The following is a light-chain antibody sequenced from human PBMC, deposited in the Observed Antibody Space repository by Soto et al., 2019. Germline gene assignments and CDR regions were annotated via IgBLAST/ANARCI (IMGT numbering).Light chain of an antibody. CDR1: QSVSSN. V-gene: IGKV3-15*01. CDR2: GAS. CDR3: QQYNNWPFT. J-gene: IGKJ3*01. Sequence: EIVMTQSPATLSVSPGERATLSCRASQSVSSNLAWDQQKPGQAPRLLIYGASTRATGIPARFSGSGSGTEFTLTIRTLQSEDFAVYYCQQYNNWPFTFGPGTKVDIK.